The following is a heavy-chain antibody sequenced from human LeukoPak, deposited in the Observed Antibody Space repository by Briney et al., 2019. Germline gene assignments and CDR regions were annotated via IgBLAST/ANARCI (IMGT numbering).Heavy chain of an antibody. Sequence: PGGSLRLSCAASGFTFSSYSMNWVRQAPGKGLEWVSSISSSSSYIYYADSVKGRFTISRDNSKNTLYLQMNSLRAEDTAVYYCAKRPSFDPWGQGTLVTVSS. D-gene: IGHD6-6*01. CDR3: AKRPSFDP. J-gene: IGHJ5*02. CDR1: GFTFSSYS. V-gene: IGHV3-21*04. CDR2: ISSSSSYI.